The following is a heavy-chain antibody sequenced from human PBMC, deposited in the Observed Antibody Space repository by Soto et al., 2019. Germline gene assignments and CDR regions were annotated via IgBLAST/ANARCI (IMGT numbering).Heavy chain of an antibody. V-gene: IGHV4-59*01. CDR2: IYYSGST. J-gene: IGHJ6*02. CDR1: GGSIMSYY. Sequence: PSAPLSLTGTVSGGSIMSYYWSWIRQRPGKGLEWIGYIYYSGSTNYNPSLKSRVTISVDTSKNQFSLKLSSVTAADTAVYYCASTDYSRGGYYYYGMDVWGQGTTVTVSS. CDR3: ASTDYSRGGYYYYGMDV. D-gene: IGHD5-12*01.